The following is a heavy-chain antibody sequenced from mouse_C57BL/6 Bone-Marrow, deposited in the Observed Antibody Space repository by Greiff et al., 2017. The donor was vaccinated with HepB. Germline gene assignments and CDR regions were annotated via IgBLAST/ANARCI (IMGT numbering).Heavy chain of an antibody. J-gene: IGHJ2*01. D-gene: IGHD1-1*01. CDR3: AREGYYGSSYREY. CDR2: ISYDGSN. Sequence: EVQLQQSGPGLVKPSQSLSLTCSVTGYSITSGYYWNWIRQFPGNKLEWMGYISYDGSNNYNPSLKNRIPITRDTSKNQFFLKWNSVTTADTATYDCAREGYYGSSYREYGGQGTTRTVSS. CDR1: GYSITSGYY. V-gene: IGHV3-6*01.